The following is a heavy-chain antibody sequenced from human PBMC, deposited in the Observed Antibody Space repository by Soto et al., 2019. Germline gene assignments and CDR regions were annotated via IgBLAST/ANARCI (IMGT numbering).Heavy chain of an antibody. Sequence: EVQLVESGGGLVQPGGSLRLSCVASGFTFSTDSMNWVRQAPGKGLEWVAHISTSGATRYYADSVKGRFTISRDNAKTSLFLQMDSLRNEDTAVYYCARFFGSGFDYWGQGTLVTVSS. CDR3: ARFFGSGFDY. V-gene: IGHV3-48*02. CDR2: ISTSGATR. J-gene: IGHJ4*02. CDR1: GFTFSTDS. D-gene: IGHD6-19*01.